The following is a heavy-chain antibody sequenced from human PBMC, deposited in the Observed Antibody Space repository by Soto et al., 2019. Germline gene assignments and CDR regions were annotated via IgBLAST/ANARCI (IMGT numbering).Heavy chain of an antibody. Sequence: PGRPLRLSCAASGFTFSSYAMHWVRQAPDKGLERVAVISYDGSNKYYADSVKGRFTISRDNSKKTLYLQMNSLRAEDTAVYYCARDPLWGTAMVLWYFDLWGRGTLVTVSS. CDR1: GFTFSSYA. V-gene: IGHV3-30-3*01. CDR3: ARDPLWGTAMVLWYFDL. J-gene: IGHJ2*01. CDR2: ISYDGSNK. D-gene: IGHD5-18*01.